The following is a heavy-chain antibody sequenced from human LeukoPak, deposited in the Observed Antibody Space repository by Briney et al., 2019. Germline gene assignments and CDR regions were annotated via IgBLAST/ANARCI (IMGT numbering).Heavy chain of an antibody. CDR1: GFTFSSYA. D-gene: IGHD6-13*01. CDR2: ISYDGSNK. V-gene: IGHV3-30-3*01. CDR3: ARDRYSSSWLDY. J-gene: IGHJ4*02. Sequence: GRSLRLSCAASGFTFSSYAMHWVRQAPGKGLEWVAVISYDGSNKYYADSVKGRFTISRDNSKNTLYLQMNSLRAEDTAVYYCARDRYSSSWLDYWGQGTLVTVSS.